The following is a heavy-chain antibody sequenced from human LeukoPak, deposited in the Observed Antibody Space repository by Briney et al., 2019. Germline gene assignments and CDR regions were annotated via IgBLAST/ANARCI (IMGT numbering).Heavy chain of an antibody. Sequence: PGGSLRLSCAASGFTFSSYAMHWVRQAPGKGLEWVAVISYDGSNKYYADSVKGRFTISRDNPKNTLYLQMNSLRAEDTAVYYCARKDRISGPEYFQHWGQGTLVTVSS. CDR3: ARKDRISGPEYFQH. V-gene: IGHV3-30*04. D-gene: IGHD5-12*01. CDR1: GFTFSSYA. CDR2: ISYDGSNK. J-gene: IGHJ1*01.